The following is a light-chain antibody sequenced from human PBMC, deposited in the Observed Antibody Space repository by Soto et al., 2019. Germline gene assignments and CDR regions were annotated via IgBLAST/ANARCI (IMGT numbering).Light chain of an antibody. CDR1: SSDIGGYNY. V-gene: IGLV2-14*01. J-gene: IGLJ1*01. CDR2: EVT. Sequence: QSALTQPASGSGSPGQSITVSCTGTSSDIGGYNYVSWYQQHPGKAPKLMVYEVTNRPSGVSDRFSGSKSGNTASLTISGLQADDEGYYYCSSYTSRSTLYVFGTGIKLTVL. CDR3: SSYTSRSTLYV.